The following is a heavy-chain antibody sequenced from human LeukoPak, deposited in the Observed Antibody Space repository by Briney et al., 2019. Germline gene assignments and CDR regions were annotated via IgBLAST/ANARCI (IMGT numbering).Heavy chain of an antibody. Sequence: GRSLRLSWAAAGLTSSSNATSWVSQAARGGLEWVSAISGSGGSTYYADSVEGRSTISRDNSKNTLYLQMHSLRAEDTAVYYCAKVALSSAPYYFDYWGQGTPVTVSS. V-gene: IGHV3-23*01. CDR1: GLTSSSNA. J-gene: IGHJ4*02. CDR3: AKVALSSAPYYFDY. CDR2: ISGSGGST.